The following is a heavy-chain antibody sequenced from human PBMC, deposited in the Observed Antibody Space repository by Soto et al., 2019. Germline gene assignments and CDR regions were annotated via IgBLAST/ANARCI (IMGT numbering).Heavy chain of an antibody. J-gene: IGHJ6*02. D-gene: IGHD3-10*01. CDR1: GGTFSSYT. V-gene: IGHV1-18*01. CDR3: ARAQLLWFGDPTVDYYYYGMDV. CDR2: ISAYNGNT. Sequence: GASVKVSCKASGGTFSSYTISWVRQAPGQGLEWMGWISAYNGNTNYAQKLQGRVTMTTDTSTSTAYMELRSLRSDDTAVYYCARAQLLWFGDPTVDYYYYGMDVWGQGTTVTVSS.